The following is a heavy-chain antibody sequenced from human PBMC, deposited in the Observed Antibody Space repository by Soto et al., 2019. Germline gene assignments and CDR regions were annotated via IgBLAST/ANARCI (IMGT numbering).Heavy chain of an antibody. D-gene: IGHD3-10*01. Sequence: ASVKFSCKASGYTFTSYYMHWVRQAPGQVLECMVIINPSGGSTSYXXKFQGRVXXTRDTSTSTVXMELSXLRSEDTAVXYCARVDYYYGSGSWPYWCQGTLVTVSS. J-gene: IGHJ4*02. V-gene: IGHV1-46*01. CDR3: ARVDYYYGSGSWPY. CDR1: GYTFTSYY. CDR2: INPSGGST.